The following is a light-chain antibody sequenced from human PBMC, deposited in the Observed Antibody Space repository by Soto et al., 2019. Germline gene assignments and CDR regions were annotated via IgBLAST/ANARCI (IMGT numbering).Light chain of an antibody. J-gene: IGLJ1*01. CDR1: SSDVGGYNY. CDR3: SSYTSSSNYYV. Sequence: QSALTQPASVSGSPGQSITISCTGTSSDVGGYNYVSWYQQHPGKAPKLMIYDVSNRPSGVSNRFSGSKSGNTASLTISGLQAEDEADYYCSSYTSSSNYYVFGTGTKVTDL. CDR2: DVS. V-gene: IGLV2-14*01.